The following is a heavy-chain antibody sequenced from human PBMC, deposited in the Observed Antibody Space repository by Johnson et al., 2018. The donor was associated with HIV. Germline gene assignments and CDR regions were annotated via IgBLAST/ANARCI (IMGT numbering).Heavy chain of an antibody. J-gene: IGHJ3*02. CDR1: GFSFSTYA. D-gene: IGHD2-21*01. CDR2: MSYDGTHK. Sequence: QVQLVESGGGVVQPGRSLRLSCAASGFSFSTYAMHWVRQAPGKGLEWVAVMSYDGTHKYYADSVKGRFTISRDNSKNTLYLQMNSLRAEDTAVYYCARGYCGGDCFSWSALSGPFDIWGQGTMVTVSS. V-gene: IGHV3-30*04. CDR3: ARGYCGGDCFSWSALSGPFDI.